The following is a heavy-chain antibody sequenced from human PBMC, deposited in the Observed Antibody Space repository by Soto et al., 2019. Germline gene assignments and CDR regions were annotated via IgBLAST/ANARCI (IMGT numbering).Heavy chain of an antibody. CDR2: MNPNSGNT. J-gene: IGHJ4*02. CDR3: AREDFYGSGSYGY. CDR1: GYTFPSYN. Sequence: QVQLLQSGAEVKKPGASVKVSCKASGYTFPSYNINWVRQATGQGPEWMGWMNPNSGNTGHAQKFQGRVTMTRDSSISTAYMELSSLRSEDTAVYYCAREDFYGSGSYGYWGQGTLVTVSS. V-gene: IGHV1-8*01. D-gene: IGHD3-10*01.